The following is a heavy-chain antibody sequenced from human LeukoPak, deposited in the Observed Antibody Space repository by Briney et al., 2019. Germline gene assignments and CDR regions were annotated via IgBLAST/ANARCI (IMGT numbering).Heavy chain of an antibody. J-gene: IGHJ4*02. CDR1: GYTFTNHD. V-gene: IGHV1-8*01. Sequence: SVKVSCKASGYTFTNHDINWVRQATGHGLEWMGWMNPNSGYTAYAQKFQGRVTMTRNTSISTAYMELSSLRSEDTGVYYCARGLGNDGIFDLWGQGTLVTVSS. D-gene: IGHD1-1*01. CDR2: MNPNSGYT. CDR3: ARGLGNDGIFDL.